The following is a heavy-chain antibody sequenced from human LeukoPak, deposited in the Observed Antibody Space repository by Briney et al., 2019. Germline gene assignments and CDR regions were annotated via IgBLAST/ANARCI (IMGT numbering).Heavy chain of an antibody. CDR3: ARDRAYSDYKGTTYYFDY. Sequence: SETLSLTCTVSDGSISNYYWSWIRQPAGKGLEWIGRMYTSGSTNYNPSLKSRVTMSVDTSKNQFSLKLSSVTAADTAVYYCARDRAYSDYKGTTYYFDYWGQGTLVTVSS. D-gene: IGHD3-10*01. CDR1: DGSISNYY. V-gene: IGHV4-4*07. CDR2: MYTSGST. J-gene: IGHJ4*02.